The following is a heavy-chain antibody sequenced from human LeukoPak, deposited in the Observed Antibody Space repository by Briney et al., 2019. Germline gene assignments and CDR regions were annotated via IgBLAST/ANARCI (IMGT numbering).Heavy chain of an antibody. CDR1: GFTFSSYT. CDR3: AKDVLRFSWFDP. D-gene: IGHD5-12*01. J-gene: IGHJ5*02. Sequence: GGSLRLSCVASGFTFSSYTMNWVRQAPGKGLEWVSSLSSTNTYIYYADSMKGRFTISRDNSKNTLYLQMNSLRAEDTAVYYCAKDVLRFSWFDPWGQGTLVTVSS. V-gene: IGHV3-21*04. CDR2: LSSTNTYI.